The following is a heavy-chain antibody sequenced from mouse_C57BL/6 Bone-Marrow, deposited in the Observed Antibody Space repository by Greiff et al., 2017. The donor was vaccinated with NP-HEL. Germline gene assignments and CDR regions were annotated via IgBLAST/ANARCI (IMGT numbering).Heavy chain of an antibody. CDR3: ARYYYGSRGCYFEF. J-gene: IGHJ1*03. CDR1: GYTFTSYW. Sequence: QVQLQQPGADLVKPGASVKLSCKASGYTFTSYWMNWVKQRPGRGLEWIGRIDPNSGGTKFNETFKTKATLTVDKPSSTAYMQLSSLTSEDSAVYYGARYYYGSRGCYFEFWGTGTTVTVSS. D-gene: IGHD1-1*01. CDR2: IDPNSGGT. V-gene: IGHV1-72*01.